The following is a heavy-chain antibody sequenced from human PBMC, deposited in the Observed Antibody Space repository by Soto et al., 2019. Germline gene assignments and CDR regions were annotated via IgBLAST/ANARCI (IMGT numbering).Heavy chain of an antibody. J-gene: IGHJ4*02. Sequence: SVKVSCKASGDTFSSYTISWVRQAPGKGLEWMGRFDPVDGKANYAQKFQGRVTMTADTSTGTVYMELSSLRSEDTAVYYCARVGAAAIPDYWGQGTLVTVSS. CDR1: GDTFSSYT. CDR3: ARVGAAAIPDY. V-gene: IGHV1-69*08. D-gene: IGHD6-13*01. CDR2: FDPVDGKA.